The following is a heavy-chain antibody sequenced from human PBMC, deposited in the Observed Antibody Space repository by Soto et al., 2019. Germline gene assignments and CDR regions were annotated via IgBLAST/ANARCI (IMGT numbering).Heavy chain of an antibody. CDR3: ARDPGIAAAGQNWFDP. CDR2: INPNSGGT. CDR1: GYTFTGYY. D-gene: IGHD6-13*01. Sequence: ASVKVSCKASGYTFTGYYMHWVRQAPGQGLEWMGWINPNSGGTNYAQKFQGWVTMTRDTSISTVYMELSSLRSEDTAVYYCARDPGIAAAGQNWFDPWGQGTLVTVSS. V-gene: IGHV1-2*04. J-gene: IGHJ5*02.